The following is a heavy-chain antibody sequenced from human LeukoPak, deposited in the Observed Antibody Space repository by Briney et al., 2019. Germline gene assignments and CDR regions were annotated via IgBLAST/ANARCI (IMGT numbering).Heavy chain of an antibody. V-gene: IGHV4-34*01. CDR2: INHSGST. J-gene: IGHJ6*02. CDR3: ARGLPSGYYGMDV. CDR1: GGSFSGYY. D-gene: IGHD3-10*01. Sequence: SETLSLTCAVYGGSFSGYYWSWICQPSGKGLEWIGEINHSGSTNYNPSLKSRVTISVDTSKNQFSLKLSSVTAADTAVYYCARGLPSGYYGMDVWGQGTTVTVSS.